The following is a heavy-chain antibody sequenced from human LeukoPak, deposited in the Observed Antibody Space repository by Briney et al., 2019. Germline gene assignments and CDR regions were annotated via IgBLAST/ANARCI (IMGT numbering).Heavy chain of an antibody. CDR2: IKQDGSEK. Sequence: GGSLRLSCAASGFTFSSYAMHWVRQAPGKGLEWVANIKQDGSEKYYVDSVKGRFTISRDNAKNSLYLQMNSLRAEDTAVYYCARVNRGYYDSSGYYPFDYWGQGTLVTVSS. D-gene: IGHD3-22*01. CDR1: GFTFSSYA. CDR3: ARVNRGYYDSSGYYPFDY. V-gene: IGHV3-7*01. J-gene: IGHJ4*02.